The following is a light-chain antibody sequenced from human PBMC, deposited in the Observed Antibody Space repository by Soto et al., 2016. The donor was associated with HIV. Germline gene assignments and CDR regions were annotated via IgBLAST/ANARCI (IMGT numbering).Light chain of an antibody. J-gene: IGKJ3*01. V-gene: IGKV1-5*03. Sequence: DIQMTQSPSTLSASVGDRVTITCRASQSISSWLAWYQQKPGKAPKLLIYKASSLESGVPSRFSGSGSGTEFTLTISSLQPDDFATYYCQQCNTYPTTFGPGTKVDIK. CDR3: QQCNTYPTT. CDR2: KAS. CDR1: QSISSW.